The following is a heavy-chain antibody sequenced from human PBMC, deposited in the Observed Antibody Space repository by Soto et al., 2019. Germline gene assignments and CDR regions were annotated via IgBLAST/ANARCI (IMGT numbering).Heavy chain of an antibody. CDR1: GFTLSDYW. D-gene: IGHD6-19*01. V-gene: IGHV3-74*01. CDR2: ISVDGGDT. J-gene: IGHJ4*01. CDR3: VRAPEQRPIDY. Sequence: GGSLRLSCAASGFTLSDYWMHWVRQVPGKGLLWVSRISVDGGDTTYADSVKGRFTISRDNAKNTLYLQMDTLRAEDTAIYYFVRAPEQRPIDYWGHGGLVTVSS.